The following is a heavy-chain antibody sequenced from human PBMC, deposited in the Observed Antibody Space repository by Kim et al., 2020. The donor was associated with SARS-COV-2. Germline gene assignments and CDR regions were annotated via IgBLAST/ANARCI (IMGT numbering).Heavy chain of an antibody. J-gene: IGHJ5*02. CDR3: ARNPSGYSSSWYDSWFDP. D-gene: IGHD6-13*01. V-gene: IGHV1-3*01. CDR1: GYTFTSYA. Sequence: ASVKVSCKASGYTFTSYAMYWVRQAPGQRLEWMGWINAGNGNTKYSQKFQGRVTITRDTSASTAYMELSSLRSEDTAVYYCARNPSGYSSSWYDSWFDPWGQGTLVTVSS. CDR2: INAGNGNT.